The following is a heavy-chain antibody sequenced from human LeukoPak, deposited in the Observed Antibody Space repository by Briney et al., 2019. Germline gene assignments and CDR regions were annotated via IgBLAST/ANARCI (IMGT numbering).Heavy chain of an antibody. Sequence: GGSLRLSCAASGFTVSSNYMSWVRQAPGKGLEWVSVIYSGGSTYYADSVKGRFTISRDNSKNTLYLHMNSLRAEDTAVYYCARDTGDVGSAQPDYWGRGTLVTLSS. V-gene: IGHV3-66*02. J-gene: IGHJ4*02. D-gene: IGHD5-18*01. CDR3: ARDTGDVGSAQPDY. CDR2: IYSGGST. CDR1: GFTVSSNY.